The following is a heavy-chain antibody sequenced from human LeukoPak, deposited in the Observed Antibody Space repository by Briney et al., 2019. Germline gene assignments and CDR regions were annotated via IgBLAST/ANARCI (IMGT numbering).Heavy chain of an antibody. D-gene: IGHD3-16*01. J-gene: IGHJ4*02. Sequence: TSETLSLTCTVSGGSISSGDYYWSWIRQPPGKGLECIGYIYYSGTTYYNPSLKSRVTISVDTSKNQFSLKLNSVTAADTAVYYCARKRYDDPYFFDYWGQGTLVTVSS. V-gene: IGHV4-30-4*01. CDR2: IYYSGTT. CDR3: ARKRYDDPYFFDY. CDR1: GGSISSGDYY.